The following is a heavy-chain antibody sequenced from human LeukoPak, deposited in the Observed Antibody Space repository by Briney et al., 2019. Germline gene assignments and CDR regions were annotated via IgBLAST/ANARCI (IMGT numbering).Heavy chain of an antibody. CDR2: INPSGGST. CDR3: ARDQEGFDY. CDR1: GYTFTGYY. V-gene: IGHV1-46*01. Sequence: GASVKVSCKSSGYTFTGYYIHWLRQAPGQGLEWMGIINPSGGSTSYAQKVQGRVTVTRDTSTSTVHMELSGLRSEDTAVYYCARDQEGFDYWGQGTLVTVSS. J-gene: IGHJ4*02.